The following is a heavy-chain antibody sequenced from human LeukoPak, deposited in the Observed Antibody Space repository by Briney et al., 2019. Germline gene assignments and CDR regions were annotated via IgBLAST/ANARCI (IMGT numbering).Heavy chain of an antibody. CDR3: ARDISGSYYFDY. V-gene: IGHV4-39*07. Sequence: SETLSLTCTVSGGSISSSSYYWGWIRQPPGKGLEWIGSIYYSGSTYYNPSLKSRVTISVDTSKNQFSLKLSSVTAADTAVYYRARDISGSYYFDYWGQGTLVTVSS. J-gene: IGHJ4*02. CDR2: IYYSGST. D-gene: IGHD1-26*01. CDR1: GGSISSSSYY.